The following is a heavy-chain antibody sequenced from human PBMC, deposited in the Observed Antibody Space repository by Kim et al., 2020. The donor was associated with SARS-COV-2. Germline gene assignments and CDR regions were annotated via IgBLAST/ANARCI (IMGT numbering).Heavy chain of an antibody. CDR1: GGSFSGYY. CDR2: INHSGST. D-gene: IGHD2-15*01. V-gene: IGHV4-34*01. J-gene: IGHJ4*02. CDR3: ASLGYCSGGSCLTGEGFDY. Sequence: SETLSLTCAVYGGSFSGYYWSWIRQPPGKGLEWIGEINHSGSTNYNPSLTSRVTISVDTSKNQFSLKLSSVTAADTAVYYCASLGYCSGGSCLTGEGFDYWGQGTLVTVSS.